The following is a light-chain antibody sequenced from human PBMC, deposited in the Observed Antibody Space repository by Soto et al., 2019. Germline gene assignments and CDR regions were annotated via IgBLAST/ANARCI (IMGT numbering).Light chain of an antibody. CDR2: SNN. CDR1: SSNIGSNY. V-gene: IGLV1-47*02. J-gene: IGLJ1*01. Sequence: QSVLTQPPSASGTPGQRVTISCSGSSSNIGSNYVYWYQQLPGTAPKLLIYSNNQRPSGVPDRFSGSKSGTSASLAISGLRSEDEADYYCAAWDDSLSGFYVFGTGTMLTVL. CDR3: AAWDDSLSGFYV.